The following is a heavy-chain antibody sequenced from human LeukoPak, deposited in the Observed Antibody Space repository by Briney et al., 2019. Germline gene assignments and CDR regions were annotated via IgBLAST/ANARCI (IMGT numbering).Heavy chain of an antibody. CDR3: ARVSGFLEWLLSTNYYYYMDV. J-gene: IGHJ6*03. CDR2: IYYSGIT. V-gene: IGHV4-39*07. D-gene: IGHD3-3*01. Sequence: WVRQPPGKGLEWIGSIYYSGITYYNPSLKSRVTISVDTSKNQFSLKLSSVTAADTAVYYCARVSGFLEWLLSTNYYYYMDVWGKGTTVTVSS.